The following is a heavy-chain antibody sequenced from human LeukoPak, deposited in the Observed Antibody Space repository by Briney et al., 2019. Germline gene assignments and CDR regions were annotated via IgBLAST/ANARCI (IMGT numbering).Heavy chain of an antibody. Sequence: GESLKISCKGSGYSFTSYWIGWVRQAPGKGLEWMGGFDPEAGETIYAQKFQGRVTMTEDTSTDTAYMELSSLRSEDTAVYYCATDCSSTSCVWGIGTTVTVSS. CDR3: ATDCSSTSCV. D-gene: IGHD2-2*01. V-gene: IGHV1-24*01. CDR1: GYSFTSYW. CDR2: FDPEAGET. J-gene: IGHJ6*04.